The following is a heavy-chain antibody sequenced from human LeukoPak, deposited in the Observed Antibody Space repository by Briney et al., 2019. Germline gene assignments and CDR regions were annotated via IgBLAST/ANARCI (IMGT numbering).Heavy chain of an antibody. D-gene: IGHD2-2*01. Sequence: PSETLSLTCNVSGASISSHYWNWIRQPAGKELEWIGRIYNTGSANYNPSLKSRVTISVDTSKNQFSLKLSSVTAADTAVYYCASNIVVVPAAIGEIAFDIWGQGTMVTVSS. J-gene: IGHJ3*02. CDR2: IYNTGSA. V-gene: IGHV4-4*07. CDR1: GASISSHY. CDR3: ASNIVVVPAAIGEIAFDI.